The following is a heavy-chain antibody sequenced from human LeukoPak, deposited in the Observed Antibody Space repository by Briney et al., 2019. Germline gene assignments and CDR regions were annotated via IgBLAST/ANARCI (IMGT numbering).Heavy chain of an antibody. V-gene: IGHV4-39*01. Sequence: SETLSLTCAVSGGSISSSGYYWGWIRQPPGKGLEWIGSIYYSGSTSYYPSLKSRVTISVDTSKNRLSLKLNSVTAADTAVYYCARRYSGSPFDYWGQGTLVTVSS. D-gene: IGHD1-26*01. J-gene: IGHJ4*02. CDR1: GGSISSSGYY. CDR3: ARRYSGSPFDY. CDR2: IYYSGST.